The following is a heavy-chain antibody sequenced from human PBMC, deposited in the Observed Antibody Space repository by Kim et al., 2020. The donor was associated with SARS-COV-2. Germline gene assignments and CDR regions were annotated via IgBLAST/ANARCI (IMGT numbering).Heavy chain of an antibody. D-gene: IGHD3-10*01. V-gene: IGHV3-9*01. J-gene: IGHJ6*03. CDR1: GFTFDDYA. CDR2: ISWNSDDT. Sequence: GGSLRLSCAASGFTFDDYAMHWVRQAPGKGLEWVSGISWNSDDTGYAESVKGRFVVSRDNAKKSLLLQMNSLRAEDTALYYCAKDTRVKKYFFYHMDVWGQGTTVTVSS. CDR3: AKDTRVKKYFFYHMDV.